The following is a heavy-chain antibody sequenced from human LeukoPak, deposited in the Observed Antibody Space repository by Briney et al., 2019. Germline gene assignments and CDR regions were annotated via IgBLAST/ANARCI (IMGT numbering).Heavy chain of an antibody. CDR3: ARGWYYYGSGSYSPHYYMDV. J-gene: IGHJ6*03. V-gene: IGHV3-11*04. Sequence: GGSLRLSCAASGFTFSDYYMSWIRQAPGKRLEWVSYISSSGSTIYYADSVKGRFTISRDNAKNSLYLQMNSLRAEDTAVYYCARGWYYYGSGSYSPHYYMDVWGKGTTVTVSS. CDR1: GFTFSDYY. CDR2: ISSSGSTI. D-gene: IGHD3-10*01.